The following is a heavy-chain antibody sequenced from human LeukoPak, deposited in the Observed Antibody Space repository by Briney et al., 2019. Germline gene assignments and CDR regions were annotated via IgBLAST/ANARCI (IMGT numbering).Heavy chain of an antibody. CDR3: ARDLSTVRGVRYYYYYYMDV. Sequence: ASVKVSCKASGYTFTGYYMHWVRQAPGQGLEWMGWINPNSGGTNYAQKFQGRVTMTRDTSISTAYMELSRLRSDDTAVYYCARDLSTVRGVRYYYYYYMDVWGKGTTVTVSS. CDR2: INPNSGGT. CDR1: GYTFTGYY. J-gene: IGHJ6*03. D-gene: IGHD3-10*01. V-gene: IGHV1-2*02.